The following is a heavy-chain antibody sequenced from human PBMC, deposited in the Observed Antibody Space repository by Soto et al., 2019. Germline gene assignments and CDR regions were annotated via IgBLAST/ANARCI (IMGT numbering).Heavy chain of an antibody. D-gene: IGHD3-10*01. Sequence: SVKGSCKASGGTFSSYAISWVRQAPGQGLEWMGGIIPIFGTANYAQKFQGRVTITADESTSTAYMELSSLRSEDTAVYYCARAVGITMVRGVIRRQNWFDPWGQGTLVTVSP. J-gene: IGHJ5*02. CDR2: IIPIFGTA. CDR3: ARAVGITMVRGVIRRQNWFDP. CDR1: GGTFSSYA. V-gene: IGHV1-69*13.